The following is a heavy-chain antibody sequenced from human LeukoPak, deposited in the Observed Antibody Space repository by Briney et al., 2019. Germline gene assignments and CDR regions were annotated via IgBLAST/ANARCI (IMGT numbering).Heavy chain of an antibody. V-gene: IGHV3-21*01. CDR3: ARDGAQGSIAAGGFDY. Sequence: GGSLRLSCAASGFTFSSYSMNWVRQAPGKGLEWVSSISSSSSYIYYADSVKGRFTISRDNAKNSLYLQMNSLRAEDTAVYYCARDGAQGSIAAGGFDYWGQGTLVTVSS. J-gene: IGHJ4*02. CDR1: GFTFSSYS. CDR2: ISSSSSYI. D-gene: IGHD6-13*01.